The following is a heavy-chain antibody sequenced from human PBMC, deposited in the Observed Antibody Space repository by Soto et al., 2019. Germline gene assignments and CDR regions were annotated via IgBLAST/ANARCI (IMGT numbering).Heavy chain of an antibody. J-gene: IGHJ4*02. V-gene: IGHV3-66*01. Sequence: EVQLVESGGGLVQPGGSLKLSCAVSGFSVGKKYMSWVRQAPGKGLEWVSVIYSGGNTYYADSVRGRFTISRDSVKNTLYLQMNNLRVEDTAVYYCARDPDGDLDYWCQGALVSVSS. D-gene: IGHD4-17*01. CDR2: IYSGGNT. CDR3: ARDPDGDLDY. CDR1: GFSVGKKY.